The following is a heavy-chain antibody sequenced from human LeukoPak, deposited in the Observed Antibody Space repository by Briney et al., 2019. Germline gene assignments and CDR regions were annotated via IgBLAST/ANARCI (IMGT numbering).Heavy chain of an antibody. CDR2: INPNSGGT. CDR3: ARDYHDRSGFRVLDI. D-gene: IGHD3-22*01. J-gene: IGHJ3*02. V-gene: IGHV1-2*02. Sequence: ASVKVSCKASGYSFNACYMHWVLKAPGQGLEWMGWINPNSGGTNYAQKFQGRVTMTRDTSISTAYMELSRLRSDDTAVYYCARDYHDRSGFRVLDIWGQGTMVTVSS. CDR1: GYSFNACY.